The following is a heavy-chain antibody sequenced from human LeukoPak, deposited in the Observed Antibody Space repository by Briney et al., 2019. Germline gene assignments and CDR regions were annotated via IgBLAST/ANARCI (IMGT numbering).Heavy chain of an antibody. D-gene: IGHD2-2*01. V-gene: IGHV4-39*01. Sequence: SETLSLTCTVSGGSISSSSYYWGWIRQPPGKGLEWIGSIYYSGSTYYNPSLKSRVTISVDTSKNQFSLKLSSVTAADTAVYYCARSLIVVVPAAIGTFDIWGQGSMVTVSS. J-gene: IGHJ3*02. CDR1: GGSISSSSYY. CDR3: ARSLIVVVPAAIGTFDI. CDR2: IYYSGST.